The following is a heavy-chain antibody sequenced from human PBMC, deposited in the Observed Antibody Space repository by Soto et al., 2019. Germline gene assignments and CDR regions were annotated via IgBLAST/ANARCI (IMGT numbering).Heavy chain of an antibody. CDR2: IYYSGNT. J-gene: IGHJ4*02. V-gene: IGHV4-59*01. Sequence: SETLSLTCTVSSGSISSYYWNWIRQPPGKGLEWIGSIYYSGNTNYSPSLKSRVTISVDTSKKQFSLKLTSVTAADTAMYYCARGYCSSTSCYEFDYWGQGTLVTVS. CDR3: ARGYCSSTSCYEFDY. D-gene: IGHD2-2*01. CDR1: SGSISSYY.